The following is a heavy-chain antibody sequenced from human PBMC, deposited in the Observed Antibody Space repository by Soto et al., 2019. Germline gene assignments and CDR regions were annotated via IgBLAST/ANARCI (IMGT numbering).Heavy chain of an antibody. Sequence: GGSLRLSCAASGFTFSSYGMHWVRQAPGKGLEWVAVIWYDGSNKYYADSVKGRFTISRDNSKNTRYLQLNSLRAEDTAVYYCASDKGSGWYLQALYSYGMDVWGQGTTVTVSS. CDR3: ASDKGSGWYLQALYSYGMDV. J-gene: IGHJ6*02. V-gene: IGHV3-33*01. D-gene: IGHD6-19*01. CDR1: GFTFSSYG. CDR2: IWYDGSNK.